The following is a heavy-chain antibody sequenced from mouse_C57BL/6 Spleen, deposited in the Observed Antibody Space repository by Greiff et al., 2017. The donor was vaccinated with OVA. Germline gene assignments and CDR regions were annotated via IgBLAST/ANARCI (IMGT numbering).Heavy chain of an antibody. CDR2: IDPETGGT. Sequence: QVQLQQSGAELVRPGASVTLSCKASGYTFTDYEMHWVKQTPVHGLEWIGAIDPETGGTAYNQKFKGKAILTADKSSSTAYMELRSLTSEDSAVYYCTRRNSSDYYWDFDVWGTGTTVTVSS. D-gene: IGHD2-4*01. CDR1: GYTFTDYE. J-gene: IGHJ1*03. V-gene: IGHV1-15*01. CDR3: TRRNSSDYYWDFDV.